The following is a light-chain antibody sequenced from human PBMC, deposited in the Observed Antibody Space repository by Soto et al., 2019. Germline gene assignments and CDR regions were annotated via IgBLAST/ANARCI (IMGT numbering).Light chain of an antibody. V-gene: IGKV1-8*01. J-gene: IGKJ1*01. CDR2: AAS. CDR3: QQYYTYPLA. Sequence: AIRMTQSPSSISAFTGDRVTITCRASHPISTYLAWYQQKPGKTPTLLMYAASTLQSGVPSRFSGSGSGTDFTLTICCLQSEDFATYYCQQYYTYPLAFGQETKVEIK. CDR1: HPISTY.